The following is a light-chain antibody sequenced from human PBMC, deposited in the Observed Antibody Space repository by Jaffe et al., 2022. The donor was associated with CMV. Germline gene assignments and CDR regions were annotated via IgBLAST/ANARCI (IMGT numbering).Light chain of an antibody. Sequence: DIVMTQSPDSLAVSLGERATINCKSSQSVLYSSNNKNYLSWYQHKPGQPPKLLIYWASTRESGVPDRFSAGGSGTDFTLTISSLQAEDVAVYYCQQYYSAPRTFGQGTKVEIK. J-gene: IGKJ1*01. CDR2: WAS. CDR3: QQYYSAPRT. CDR1: QSVLYSSNNKNY. V-gene: IGKV4-1*01.